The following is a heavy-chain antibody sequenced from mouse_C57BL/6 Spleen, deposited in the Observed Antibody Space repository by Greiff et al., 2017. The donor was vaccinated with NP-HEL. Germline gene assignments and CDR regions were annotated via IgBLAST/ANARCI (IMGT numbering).Heavy chain of an antibody. Sequence: EVKVVESEGGLVQPGSSMKLSCTASGFTFSDYYMAWVRQVPEKGLEWVANINYDGSSTYYLESLKSRFIISRDNAKNILYLQMSSLKSEDTATYYCARDPGTGAFAYWGQGTLVTVSA. CDR1: GFTFSDYY. J-gene: IGHJ3*01. CDR3: ARDPGTGAFAY. CDR2: INYDGSST. V-gene: IGHV5-16*01. D-gene: IGHD3-3*01.